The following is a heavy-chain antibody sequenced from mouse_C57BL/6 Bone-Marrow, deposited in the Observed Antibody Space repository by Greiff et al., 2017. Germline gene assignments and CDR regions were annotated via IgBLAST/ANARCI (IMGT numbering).Heavy chain of an antibody. CDR1: GSNIKDYY. CDR2: IDPDNGGT. Sequence: VQLQQPGAELVRPGASVKLSCTASGSNIKDYYMHWVKQRPEQGLEWIGRIDPDNGGTEYASKFKGKATITVDTSSNTAYLQLSSLTYEDTAVYYCTTRSVSSAYWGQGTLVTVSA. CDR3: TTRSVSSAY. D-gene: IGHD1-1*01. J-gene: IGHJ3*01. V-gene: IGHV14-1*01.